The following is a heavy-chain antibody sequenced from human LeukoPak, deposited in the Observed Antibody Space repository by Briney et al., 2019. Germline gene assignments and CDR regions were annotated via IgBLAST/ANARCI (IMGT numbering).Heavy chain of an antibody. D-gene: IGHD2-15*01. V-gene: IGHV4-61*01. CDR2: IYHSGGT. CDR1: GGSLSSGSYS. CDR3: ARVVFCSGGSFYYYFDY. J-gene: IGHJ4*02. Sequence: PSETLSLTCTVSGGSLSSGSYSWSWIRQPPGKGLEWIGYIYHSGGTNYSPSLKSRVTISADTSKNQFSLKLSSVTAADTAVYYCARVVFCSGGSFYYYFDYWGQGTLVTVSS.